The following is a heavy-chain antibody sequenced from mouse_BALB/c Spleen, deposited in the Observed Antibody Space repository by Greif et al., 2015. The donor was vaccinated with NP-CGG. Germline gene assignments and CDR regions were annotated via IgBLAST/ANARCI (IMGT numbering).Heavy chain of an antibody. CDR2: ISSGGSYT. J-gene: IGHJ4*01. CDR1: GFTFSSYA. V-gene: IGHV5-9-4*01. D-gene: IGHD2-3*01. Sequence: EVQVVESGGGLVKPGGSLKLSCAASGFTFSSYAMSWVRQSPEKRLEWVAEISSGGSYTYYPDTVTGRFTISRDNAKNTLYLEMSSLRSEDTAMYYCARGGIYDGDYAMDYWGQGTSVTVSS. CDR3: ARGGIYDGDYAMDY.